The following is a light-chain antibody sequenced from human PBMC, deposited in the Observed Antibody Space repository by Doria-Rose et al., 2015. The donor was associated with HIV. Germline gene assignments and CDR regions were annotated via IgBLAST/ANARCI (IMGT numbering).Light chain of an antibody. V-gene: IGKV1-27*01. CDR1: QGISTY. CDR3: QKYASSPPT. Sequence: DIRLTQIPSSLSASAGDRVTITCRASQGISTYLAWWQQKPGKVPKLLIYTASTLQSGVPSRFSGSGSGTDFTLTISRLQPEDVAAYYCQKYASSPPTFGQGTKVEIK. J-gene: IGKJ1*01. CDR2: TAS.